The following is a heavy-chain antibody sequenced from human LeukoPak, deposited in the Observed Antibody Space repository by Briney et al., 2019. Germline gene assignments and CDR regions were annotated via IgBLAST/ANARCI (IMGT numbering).Heavy chain of an antibody. CDR2: IYYSGST. Sequence: PSETLSLTCTVSGGSIISSSYYWGWIRQPPGKGLEWIGNIYYSGSTYYSPSLKSRVTISVDTSKNQFSLKLSSVTAADTAVYYCVSTAYNDFWSGRPGYFDYWGQGALVTVSS. V-gene: IGHV4-39*07. CDR3: VSTAYNDFWSGRPGYFDY. D-gene: IGHD3-3*01. CDR1: GGSIISSSYY. J-gene: IGHJ4*02.